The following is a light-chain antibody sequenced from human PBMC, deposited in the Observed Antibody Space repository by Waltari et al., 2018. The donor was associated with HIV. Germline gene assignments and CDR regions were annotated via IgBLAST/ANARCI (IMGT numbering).Light chain of an antibody. CDR1: SSDVGGYNY. Sequence: QSALTQPASVSGSPGQSITISCTGTSSDVGGYNYVSWYQQHPGKAPKRMIYEVSNRPSGVSNRFSGSKSGNTASLTISGLQAEDEADYYCSSYTSSSTQVFGGGTKVTVL. V-gene: IGLV2-14*03. CDR2: EVS. J-gene: IGLJ3*02. CDR3: SSYTSSSTQV.